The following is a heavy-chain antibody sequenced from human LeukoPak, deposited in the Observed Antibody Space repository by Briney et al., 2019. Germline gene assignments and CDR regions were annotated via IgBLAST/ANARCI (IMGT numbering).Heavy chain of an antibody. CDR3: AKDYSGYDYVLLYYFDY. J-gene: IGHJ4*02. Sequence: GGSLRLSCAASGFTFSSYGTHWVRQAPGKGLEWVAFIRYDGSNKYYADSVKGRFTISRDNSKNTLYLQMNSLRAEDTAVYYCAKDYSGYDYVLLYYFDYWGQGTLVTVSS. CDR2: IRYDGSNK. CDR1: GFTFSSYG. D-gene: IGHD5-12*01. V-gene: IGHV3-30*02.